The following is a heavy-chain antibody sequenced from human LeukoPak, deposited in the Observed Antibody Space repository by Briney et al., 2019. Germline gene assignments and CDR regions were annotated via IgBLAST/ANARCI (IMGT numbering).Heavy chain of an antibody. CDR2: IWYDGSNK. Sequence: GGSLRLSCAASGFTFSSYGMHWVRQAPGKGLEWVAVIWYDGSNKYYADSVKGRFTISRDNSKNTLYLQMNSLRAEDTAVYYCARGVHMYSSGWYESYYYYGMDVWGQGTTVTVS. CDR3: ARGVHMYSSGWYESYYYYGMDV. CDR1: GFTFSSYG. V-gene: IGHV3-33*01. D-gene: IGHD6-19*01. J-gene: IGHJ6*02.